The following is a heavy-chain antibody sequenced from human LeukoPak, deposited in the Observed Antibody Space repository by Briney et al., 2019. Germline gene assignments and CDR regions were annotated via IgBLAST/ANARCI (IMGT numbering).Heavy chain of an antibody. CDR3: ARQDYYGSGSYPVLDY. CDR2: IYPGDSDT. Sequence: GESLKISCKGSGYSFTSYWIGWVLQMPGKGLEWMVIIYPGDSDTRYSPSFQGQVTISADKSISAAYLQWSSLKASDTAMYYCARQDYYGSGSYPVLDYWGQGTLVTVSS. J-gene: IGHJ4*02. V-gene: IGHV5-51*01. D-gene: IGHD3-10*01. CDR1: GYSFTSYW.